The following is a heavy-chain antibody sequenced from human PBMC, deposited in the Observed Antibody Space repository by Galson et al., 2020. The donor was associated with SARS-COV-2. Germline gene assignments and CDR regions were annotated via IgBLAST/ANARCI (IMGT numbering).Heavy chain of an antibody. J-gene: IGHJ4*02. Sequence: GGSLRLSCAASGFTFSSYGMHWVRQAPGKGLEWVAVIWYDGSNKYYADSVKGRFTISRDNSKNTLYLQMNSLRAEDTAVYYCARDLRRGYSYGCDYWGQGTLVTVSS. CDR3: ARDLRRGYSYGCDY. V-gene: IGHV3-33*01. D-gene: IGHD5-18*01. CDR2: IWYDGSNK. CDR1: GFTFSSYG.